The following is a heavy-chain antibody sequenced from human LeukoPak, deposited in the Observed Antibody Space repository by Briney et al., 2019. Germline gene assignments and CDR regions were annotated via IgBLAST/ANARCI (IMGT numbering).Heavy chain of an antibody. V-gene: IGHV3-30-3*01. CDR3: ARAHTTGTTILDY. CDR2: ISYDGSNK. D-gene: IGHD1-1*01. Sequence: GGSLRLSCAASGFTFSSYAMHWVRQAPGKGLEWVAVISYDGSNKYYADSVEGRFTISRDNSKNTLYLQMISLRAEDTAVYYCARAHTTGTTILDYWGQGTLVTVSS. CDR1: GFTFSSYA. J-gene: IGHJ4*02.